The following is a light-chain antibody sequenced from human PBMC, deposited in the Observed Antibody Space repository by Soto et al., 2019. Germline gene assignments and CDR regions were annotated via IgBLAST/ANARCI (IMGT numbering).Light chain of an antibody. J-gene: IGKJ4*01. CDR3: QQRSNWPPSLT. Sequence: EIVLTQSPATLSLSPGERATLSCRASQSVSSYLAWYQQKPGQAPRLLIYDASNRATGIPGRFSGSGYGTDFTLTISSLEPEDFAVYYCQQRSNWPPSLTFGGGTKVEIK. CDR1: QSVSSY. CDR2: DAS. V-gene: IGKV3-11*01.